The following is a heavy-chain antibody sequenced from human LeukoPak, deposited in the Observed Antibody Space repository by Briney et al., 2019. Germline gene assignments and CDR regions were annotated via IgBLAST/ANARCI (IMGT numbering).Heavy chain of an antibody. D-gene: IGHD3-22*01. Sequence: PGGSLRLSCAASGFTFSSYWMSWVRQAPGKGLEWVANIKQDGSEKYYVDSVKGRFTISRDNAKNSLYLQMNSLRAEDTAVYYCARISIPFYYDSSGYSFDYWGQGTLVTVSS. J-gene: IGHJ4*02. CDR1: GFTFSSYW. V-gene: IGHV3-7*01. CDR2: IKQDGSEK. CDR3: ARISIPFYYDSSGYSFDY.